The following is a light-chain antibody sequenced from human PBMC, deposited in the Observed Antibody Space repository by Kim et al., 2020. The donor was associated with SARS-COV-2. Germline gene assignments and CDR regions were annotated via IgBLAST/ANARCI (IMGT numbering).Light chain of an antibody. Sequence: SYELTQPPSVSVSPGQTASITCSGDKLGDKYACWYQQKPGQSPVLVIYQDRKRPSGIPERFSGSNSGNTATLTISGTQAMDEADYYCQAWESHTVVFGGG. CDR2: QDR. J-gene: IGLJ2*01. CDR1: KLGDKY. V-gene: IGLV3-1*01. CDR3: QAWESHTVV.